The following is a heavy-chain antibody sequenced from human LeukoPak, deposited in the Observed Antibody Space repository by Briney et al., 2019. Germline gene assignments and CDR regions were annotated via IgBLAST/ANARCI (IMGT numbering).Heavy chain of an antibody. CDR2: ISGSGGST. CDR3: AKDGEIRSGSYFDY. D-gene: IGHD3-10*01. Sequence: RGSLRLSCSDSGFNFTRYGMGWGRQAPGQWLDWVSAISGSGGSTYYADSVKGRFTISRDNSKNTLYLQMNSLRAEDTAVYYCAKDGEIRSGSYFDYWGQGTLVTVSS. CDR1: GFNFTRYG. V-gene: IGHV3-23*01. J-gene: IGHJ4*02.